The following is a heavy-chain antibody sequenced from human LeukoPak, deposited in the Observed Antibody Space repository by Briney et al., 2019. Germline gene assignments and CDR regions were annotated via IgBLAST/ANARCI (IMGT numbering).Heavy chain of an antibody. CDR3: AKHPIVVVPAANY. Sequence: PGGSLRLSCAASGFTFSSYGMNWVRQAPGKGLEWVSAISGSGGSTYYADSVKGRFTISRDNSKNTLYLQMNSLRAEDTAVYYCAKHPIVVVPAANYWGQGTLVTVSS. D-gene: IGHD2-2*01. CDR1: GFTFSSYG. J-gene: IGHJ4*02. V-gene: IGHV3-23*01. CDR2: ISGSGGST.